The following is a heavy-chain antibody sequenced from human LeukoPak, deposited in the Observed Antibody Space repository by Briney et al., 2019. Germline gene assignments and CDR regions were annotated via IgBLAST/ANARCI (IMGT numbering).Heavy chain of an antibody. Sequence: SETLSVTCNVSGGSINGYYWSWIRQPPGKGLEWIGYIYYGGSTTYNPSLKSRVSISVDTSKNQFYMRLNSVAATDTAVYYCARHRGHYNAHDAFDIRGQGTLVTVSS. V-gene: IGHV4-59*08. CDR3: ARHRGHYNAHDAFDI. CDR2: IYYGGST. J-gene: IGHJ3*02. D-gene: IGHD1-14*01. CDR1: GGSINGYY.